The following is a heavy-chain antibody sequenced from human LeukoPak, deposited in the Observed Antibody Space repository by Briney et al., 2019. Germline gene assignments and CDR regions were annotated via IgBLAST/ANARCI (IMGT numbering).Heavy chain of an antibody. Sequence: GGSLRLSCAASRFTVSSNYMSWVRQAPGKGLEWVSVIYSGGSTYYADSVKGRFTISRDNSKNTLYLQMNSLRAEDTAVYYCARGVIAAAGIGWFDPWGQGTLVTVSS. CDR2: IYSGGST. J-gene: IGHJ5*02. V-gene: IGHV3-53*01. CDR3: ARGVIAAAGIGWFDP. D-gene: IGHD6-13*01. CDR1: RFTVSSNY.